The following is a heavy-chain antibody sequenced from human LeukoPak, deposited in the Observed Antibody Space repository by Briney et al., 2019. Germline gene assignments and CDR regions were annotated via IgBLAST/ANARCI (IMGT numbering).Heavy chain of an antibody. CDR3: ARDNYYASSGYYYIDY. CDR2: TSYDGSNK. J-gene: IGHJ4*02. D-gene: IGHD3-22*01. Sequence: GGSLRLSCAASGFTFNTYAFHWVRQALGKGLEWVAVTSYDGSNKYYADSVKDRFTISRDNSKNTLYLQMNSLRAEDTAVYYCARDNYYASSGYYYIDYWGQGTLVTVSS. CDR1: GFTFNTYA. V-gene: IGHV3-30-3*01.